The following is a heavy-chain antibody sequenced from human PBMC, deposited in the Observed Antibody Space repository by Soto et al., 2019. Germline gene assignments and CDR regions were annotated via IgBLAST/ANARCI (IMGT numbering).Heavy chain of an antibody. CDR1: GGSIITYY. CDR2: IDYSGNT. D-gene: IGHD3-16*01. CDR3: ARDRGLIKAFDI. J-gene: IGHJ3*02. Sequence: SETLSLTCTVSGGSIITYYWSWIRQPPGKGLEWIGYIDYSGNTNYNASLKSRVTISVDTSKNQFSLMLSSVTAADTAVYYCARDRGLIKAFDIWGQGTMVTVSS. V-gene: IGHV4-59*01.